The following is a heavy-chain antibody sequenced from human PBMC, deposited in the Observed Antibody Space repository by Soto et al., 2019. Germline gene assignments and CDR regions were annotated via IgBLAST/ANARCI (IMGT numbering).Heavy chain of an antibody. CDR2: ISYDGSNK. J-gene: IGHJ6*02. D-gene: IGHD3-10*01. CDR3: AKAKFGDYYYYGMDV. Sequence: PVGSLRLSCAASGFTFSSYGMHWVRQAPGKGLEWVAVISYDGSNKYYADSVKGRFTISRDNSKNTLYLQMNSLRAEDTAVYYCAKAKFGDYYYYGMDVWGQGTTVTVSS. CDR1: GFTFSSYG. V-gene: IGHV3-30*18.